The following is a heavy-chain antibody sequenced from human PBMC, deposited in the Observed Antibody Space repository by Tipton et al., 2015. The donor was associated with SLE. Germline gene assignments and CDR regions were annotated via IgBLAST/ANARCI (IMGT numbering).Heavy chain of an antibody. CDR3: ARGVQGEWQWLVRAPFDS. V-gene: IGHV3-21*03. Sequence: SLRLSCAASGFTFSSYSMNWVRQAPGKGLEWVSSISSSSSYIYYADSVKGRFTISRDNAKNSLYLQMNSLRAEDTAVYYCARGVQGEWQWLVRAPFDSGGQGPLVPVSP. J-gene: IGHJ4*02. D-gene: IGHD6-19*01. CDR2: ISSSSSYI. CDR1: GFTFSSYS.